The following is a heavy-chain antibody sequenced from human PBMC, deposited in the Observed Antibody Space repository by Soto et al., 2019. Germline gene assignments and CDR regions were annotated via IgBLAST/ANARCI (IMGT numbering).Heavy chain of an antibody. CDR3: ARDIRWGSNWNYYMHV. CDR1: GFILSDCA. D-gene: IGHD1-20*01. J-gene: IGHJ6*03. Sequence: EVQLVESGGGLVQPGGSLRLSCATSGFILSDCAMNWVRQAPGKGLVWVSYISSSSSVIDYADCVKGRFTVSRDNARNSVYLEMNSLRAEDTAVYYCARDIRWGSNWNYYMHVWGNGTTVTVSS. V-gene: IGHV3-48*01. CDR2: ISSSSSVI.